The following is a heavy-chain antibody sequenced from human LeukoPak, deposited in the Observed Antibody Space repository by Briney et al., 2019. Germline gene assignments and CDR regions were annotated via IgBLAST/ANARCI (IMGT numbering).Heavy chain of an antibody. Sequence: SETLSLTCAVYGGSFSGYYWSWIRQPPGKGLEWIGEINHSGSTNYNPSLKSRVTISVDTSKNQFSLKLSSVTAADTAVYYCARLGQHYYYYMDVWGKGTTVTVSS. J-gene: IGHJ6*03. D-gene: IGHD3-16*01. CDR3: ARLGQHYYYYMDV. V-gene: IGHV4-34*01. CDR1: GGSFSGYY. CDR2: INHSGST.